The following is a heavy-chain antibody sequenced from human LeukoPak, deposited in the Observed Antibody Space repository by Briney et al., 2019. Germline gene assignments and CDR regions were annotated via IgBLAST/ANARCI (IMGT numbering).Heavy chain of an antibody. CDR1: GFTVSSNF. CDR3: ARGPRGPARLDY. CDR2: IYTAGTT. J-gene: IGHJ4*02. D-gene: IGHD3-10*01. Sequence: GGSLRLSCAGSGFTVSSNFMSWVRQAPGKGLEWVSVIYTAGTTYYADSVKGRFTISRDNSKNTLYLQMNSLRVEDTAVYYCARGPRGPARLDYWGQGTLVTVSS. V-gene: IGHV3-53*01.